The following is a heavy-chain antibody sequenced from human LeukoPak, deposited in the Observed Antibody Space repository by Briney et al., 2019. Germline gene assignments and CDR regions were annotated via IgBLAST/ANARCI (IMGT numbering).Heavy chain of an antibody. Sequence: LETLSLTCTVSGGSISSGSYYWGWIRQPPGKGLEWIGSIYYSGSTYYNPSLKSRVTISVDTSKNQFSLKLSSVTAADTAVYYCASGDIVVVPAASAFDYWGQGTLVTVSS. V-gene: IGHV4-39*01. CDR3: ASGDIVVVPAASAFDY. CDR2: IYYSGST. CDR1: GGSISSGSYY. J-gene: IGHJ4*02. D-gene: IGHD2-2*01.